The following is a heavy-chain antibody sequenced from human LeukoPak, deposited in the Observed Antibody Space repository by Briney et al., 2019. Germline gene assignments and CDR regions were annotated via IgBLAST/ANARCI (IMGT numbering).Heavy chain of an antibody. CDR2: INHSGST. CDR3: ARVPPEDIVLMVYY. D-gene: IGHD2-8*01. J-gene: IGHJ4*02. Sequence: SETLSLTCAVYGGSFSGYYWSWIRQPPGKGLEWIGEINHSGSTNYNPSLKSRVTISVDTSKNQFSLKLSSVTAADTAVYYCARVPPEDIVLMVYYWGQGTLVTVSS. CDR1: GGSFSGYY. V-gene: IGHV4-34*01.